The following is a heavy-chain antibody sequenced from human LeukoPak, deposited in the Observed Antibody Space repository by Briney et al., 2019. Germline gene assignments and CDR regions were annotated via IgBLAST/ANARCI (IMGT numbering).Heavy chain of an antibody. D-gene: IGHD5-18*01. Sequence: ASVKVSCKASGYTFTSYGISWVRQAPGQGLEWMGWISAYNGNTNYAQKLQGRGTMTTDTSTSTAYMELSSLRSEDTAVYYCAREENTAMEENAFDIWGQGTMVTVSS. CDR1: GYTFTSYG. J-gene: IGHJ3*02. CDR3: AREENTAMEENAFDI. CDR2: ISAYNGNT. V-gene: IGHV1-18*01.